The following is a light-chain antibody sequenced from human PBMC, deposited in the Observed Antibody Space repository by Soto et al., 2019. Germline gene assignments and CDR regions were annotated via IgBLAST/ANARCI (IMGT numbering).Light chain of an antibody. CDR3: QQRSNRLT. CDR2: DAS. Sequence: EIVLTQSPATLSLSPGERATLSCRASQSVSSYLAWYQQKPGQAPRLLIYDASNRSTGIPARFSGSGSGTDFTLTISCPEPEDFAVYYCQQRSNRLTFGGGTKVEIK. CDR1: QSVSSY. V-gene: IGKV3-11*01. J-gene: IGKJ4*01.